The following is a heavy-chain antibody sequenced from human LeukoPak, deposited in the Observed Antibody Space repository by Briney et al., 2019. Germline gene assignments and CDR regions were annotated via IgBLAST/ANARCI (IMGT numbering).Heavy chain of an antibody. CDR2: ISGSGGST. CDR3: ATRGDILTGYPYYFDY. Sequence: GGSLRLSCAASGFTFSSYAMSWVRQAPGEGLEWVSAISGSGGSTYYADSVKGRFTISRDNSKNTLYLQMNSLRAEDTAVYYCATRGDILTGYPYYFDYWGQGTLVTVSS. V-gene: IGHV3-23*01. D-gene: IGHD3-9*01. CDR1: GFTFSSYA. J-gene: IGHJ4*02.